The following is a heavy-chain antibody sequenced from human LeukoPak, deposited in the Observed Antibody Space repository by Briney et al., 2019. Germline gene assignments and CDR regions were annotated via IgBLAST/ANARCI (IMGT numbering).Heavy chain of an antibody. CDR1: GFTLSDYY. V-gene: IGHV3-11*01. D-gene: IGHD5-12*01. CDR3: ARYSGYSEPPDY. Sequence: PGGSLRLSCAASGFTLSDYYMSWIRQAPGKGLEWVSYISSSGSTIYYADSVKGRFTISRDNAKNSLYLQMNSLRAEHTAVYYCARYSGYSEPPDYWGPGTLVTVSS. J-gene: IGHJ4*02. CDR2: ISSSGSTI.